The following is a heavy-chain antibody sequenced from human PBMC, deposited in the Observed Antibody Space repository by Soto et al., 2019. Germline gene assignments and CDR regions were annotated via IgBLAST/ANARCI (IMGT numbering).Heavy chain of an antibody. CDR1: GYTFTSYG. CDR3: GRGEGLYSSSWYVG. CDR2: ISAYNGNT. V-gene: IGHV1-18*01. J-gene: IGHJ4*02. D-gene: IGHD6-13*01. Sequence: QGQLVQSGAEVKKPGASVKVSCKASGYTFTSYGISWVRQAPGQGLEWMGWISAYNGNTNYAQKLRGRVTMTTDTPTSTAYMEVGRLRSDDTAVYYCGRGEGLYSSSWYVGWGQGTLVTVSS.